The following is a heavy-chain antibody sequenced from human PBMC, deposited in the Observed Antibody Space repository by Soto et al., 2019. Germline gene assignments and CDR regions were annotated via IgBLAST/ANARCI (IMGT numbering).Heavy chain of an antibody. CDR2: IYYSGST. CDR1: GGSISSYY. D-gene: IGHD5-12*01. V-gene: IGHV4-59*08. Sequence: SETLSLTCTVSGGSISSYYWSWIRQPPGKGLEWIGYIYYSGSTNYNPSLKSRVTISVDTSKNQFSLKLSSVTAADTAVHYCARRSGYDLFDYWGKGTLVTVSS. J-gene: IGHJ4*02. CDR3: ARRSGYDLFDY.